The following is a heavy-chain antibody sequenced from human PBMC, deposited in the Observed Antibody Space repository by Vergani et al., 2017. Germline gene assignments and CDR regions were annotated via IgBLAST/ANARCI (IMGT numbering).Heavy chain of an antibody. CDR3: AKSYYYDRSGYLHTEYFQH. D-gene: IGHD3-22*01. CDR2: ISGSGGST. CDR1: GFTFSSYA. Sequence: EVQLLESGGGLVQPGGSLRLSCAASGFTFSSYAMSWVRQAPGKGLEWVSAISGSGGSTYYADSVKGRFTISRDNSKNTLYLQMNSLRAEDTAVYYCAKSYYYDRSGYLHTEYFQHWGQGTLVTVSS. J-gene: IGHJ1*01. V-gene: IGHV3-23*01.